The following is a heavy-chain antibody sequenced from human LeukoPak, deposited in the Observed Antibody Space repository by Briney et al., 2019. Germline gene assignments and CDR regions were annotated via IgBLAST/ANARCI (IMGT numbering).Heavy chain of an antibody. CDR1: GYTFTCNN. CDR3: AGDMKRSRARWENLGFDP. CDR2: INPNSGGT. J-gene: IGHJ5*02. Sequence: GASVKVSCKASGYTFTCNNMHWVRQAPGQGLGWMGWINPNSGGTIYAQKFQGRVTMTRYTSISTAYMELSRLRSDDTAVYYCAGDMKRSRARWENLGFDPWGQGTLVTVS. V-gene: IGHV1-2*02. D-gene: IGHD1-26*01.